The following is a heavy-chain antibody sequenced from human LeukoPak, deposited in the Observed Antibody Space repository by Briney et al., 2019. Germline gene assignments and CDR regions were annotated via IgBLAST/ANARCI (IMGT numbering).Heavy chain of an antibody. CDR2: IYYGGST. J-gene: IGHJ4*02. Sequence: SQTLSLTCTVSGASISSGGYYWSWVRQDPGKGLEWIGYIYYGGSTYYNPSRKSRITISVATSKKQFSLELSSVTAADTAVYFCARADGGVRGYYFDYWGQGIMVTVSS. V-gene: IGHV4-31*03. CDR3: ARADGGVRGYYFDY. CDR1: GASISSGGYY. D-gene: IGHD3-10*01.